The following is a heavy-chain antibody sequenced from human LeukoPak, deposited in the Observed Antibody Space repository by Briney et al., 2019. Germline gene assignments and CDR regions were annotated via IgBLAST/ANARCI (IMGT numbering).Heavy chain of an antibody. V-gene: IGHV4-59*08. J-gene: IGHJ4*02. CDR2: IYYSGST. CDR1: GGSISSHY. D-gene: IGHD2-2*01. CDR3: ARGPSMPKGFDY. Sequence: PSETLSRTCTISGGSISSHYWSWVRQPPGQGLEWIGYIYYSGSTNYNPSLKSRVTISVDTSKNQFSLKLTSVTAADTAVYYCARGPSMPKGFDYWGQGTLVTVSS.